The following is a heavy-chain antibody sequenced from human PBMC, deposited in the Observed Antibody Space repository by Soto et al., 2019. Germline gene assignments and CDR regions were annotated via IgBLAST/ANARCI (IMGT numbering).Heavy chain of an antibody. CDR1: GGSISSSSYY. CDR3: ARRRFHDGSGSYAHNNWFDP. D-gene: IGHD3-10*01. V-gene: IGHV4-39*01. CDR2: IYYSGST. J-gene: IGHJ5*02. Sequence: PSETLSLNCTVSGGSISSSSYYWGWIRQPPGEGLEWIGSIYYSGSTYYNPSLKSRVTISVDTSKNQFSQKLSSVTAADTAVYYCARRRFHDGSGSYAHNNWFDPWGQGTLVTVSS.